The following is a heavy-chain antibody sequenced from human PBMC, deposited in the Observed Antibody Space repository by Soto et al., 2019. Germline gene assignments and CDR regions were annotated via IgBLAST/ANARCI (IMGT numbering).Heavy chain of an antibody. CDR2: IIPIFGTA. J-gene: IGHJ4*02. V-gene: IGHV1-69*01. CDR3: ARKGGEGARLWFRGLYFDY. Sequence: QVQLVQSGAEVKKPGSSVKVSCKASGGTFSSYAISWVRQAPGQGLEWMGGIIPIFGTANYAQKFQGRVKVTAGESQSKAHQGLSSLRSEETGVDYCARKGGEGARLWFRGLYFDYWGQGTLVNVSS. D-gene: IGHD3-10*01. CDR1: GGTFSSYA.